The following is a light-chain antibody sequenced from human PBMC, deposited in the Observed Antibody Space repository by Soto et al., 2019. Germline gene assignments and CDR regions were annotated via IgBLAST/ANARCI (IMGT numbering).Light chain of an antibody. CDR1: QSVSSD. J-gene: IGKJ4*01. CDR2: GAA. Sequence: ETQMTQSPVTLSVSPGERDTLSCRATQSVSSDLAWYQKKPGQPPRLLIYGAASRVTGVPARFSGSGSGTEFTLTIGSLQSEDFALYYCQQYNVWPLTFGGGTKVEIK. CDR3: QQYNVWPLT. V-gene: IGKV3-15*01.